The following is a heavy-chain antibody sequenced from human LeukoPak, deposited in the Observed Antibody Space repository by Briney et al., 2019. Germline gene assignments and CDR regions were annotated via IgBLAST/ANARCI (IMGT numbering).Heavy chain of an antibody. Sequence: GGSLRLSCAASGFTFSSYAMSWVRQAPGKGLEWVSAISGSGGSTYYADSVKGRFTISRDNSKNTLYLQMNSLRAEDTAVYYCAKDYYGSPYYGMDVWGQGTTVTVSS. CDR2: ISGSGGST. CDR1: GFTFSSYA. D-gene: IGHD3-10*01. CDR3: AKDYYGSPYYGMDV. J-gene: IGHJ6*02. V-gene: IGHV3-23*01.